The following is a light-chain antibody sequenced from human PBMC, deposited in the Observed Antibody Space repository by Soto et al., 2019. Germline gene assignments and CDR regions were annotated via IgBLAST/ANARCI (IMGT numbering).Light chain of an antibody. CDR1: QSISRS. CDR3: QQYQSYFLT. V-gene: IGKV1-5*01. Sequence: DIQMTQSPSTLSASVGDRVTITCRASQSISRSLAWYQQKSGKAPKLLIYDASSLESGVPSRFSGSGFGTEFTLSVSGLPPDDFATYYCQQYQSYFLTFGPGTPVDMK. CDR2: DAS. J-gene: IGKJ3*01.